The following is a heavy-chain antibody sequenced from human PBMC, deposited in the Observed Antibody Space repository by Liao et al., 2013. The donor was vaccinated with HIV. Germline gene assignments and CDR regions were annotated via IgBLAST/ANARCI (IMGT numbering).Heavy chain of an antibody. J-gene: IGHJ4*02. Sequence: QVQLQESGPGLVKPSQTLSLTCTVSGGSISSGDYYWSWIRQPPGKGLEWIGRIYTSGNTDYNPSLKTRVTISLDASSNQFSLRLSSVTATDTAVYYCARSRYGSGTYYGRDFDYWGQGTLVTVSS. D-gene: IGHD3-10*01. CDR2: IYTSGNT. CDR1: GGSISSGDYY. V-gene: IGHV4-61*02. CDR3: ARSRYGSGTYYGRDFDY.